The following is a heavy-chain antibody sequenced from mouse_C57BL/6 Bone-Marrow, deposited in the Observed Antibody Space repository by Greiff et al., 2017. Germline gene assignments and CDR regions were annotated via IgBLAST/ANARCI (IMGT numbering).Heavy chain of an antibody. CDR3: ARPGYYGSPYYYAMDY. Sequence: EVQGVESGGGLVKPGGSLKLSCAASGFTFSDYGMHWVRQAPEKGLEWVAYISSGSSTIYYADTVKGRFTISRDNAKNTLFLQMTSLRSEDTAMYYCARPGYYGSPYYYAMDYWGQGTSVTVSS. V-gene: IGHV5-17*01. D-gene: IGHD1-1*01. CDR2: ISSGSSTI. CDR1: GFTFSDYG. J-gene: IGHJ4*01.